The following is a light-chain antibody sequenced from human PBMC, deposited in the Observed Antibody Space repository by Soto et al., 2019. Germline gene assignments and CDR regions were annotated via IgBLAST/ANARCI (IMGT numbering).Light chain of an antibody. Sequence: DIQMTQSPSTLSASVGDRVTITCRASQRISSWLACYQQKPGKAPKLLIYKASSLESGVPSRFSGSGSGTEFTLTISSLQPDDFATYYCQQYHSYPFTFGPGTKVDIK. CDR3: QQYHSYPFT. CDR2: KAS. V-gene: IGKV1-5*03. CDR1: QRISSW. J-gene: IGKJ3*01.